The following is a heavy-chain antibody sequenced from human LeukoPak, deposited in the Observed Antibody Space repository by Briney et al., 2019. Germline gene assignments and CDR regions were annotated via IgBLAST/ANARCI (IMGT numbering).Heavy chain of an antibody. Sequence: GGSLPLSCAASGCILSSYGMSWLGQAPAKGLEWVAAISDSGGSTYHADSVKGRLIISRDNSKNTLNLQMNNQRADDGAVYYCSNPYYYDSSGYRGGYWGQGTLVTVS. D-gene: IGHD3-22*01. J-gene: IGHJ4*02. CDR2: ISDSGGST. V-gene: IGHV3-23*01. CDR1: GCILSSYG. CDR3: SNPYYYDSSGYRGGY.